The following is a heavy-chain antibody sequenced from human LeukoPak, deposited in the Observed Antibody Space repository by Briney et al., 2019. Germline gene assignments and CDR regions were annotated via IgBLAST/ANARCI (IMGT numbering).Heavy chain of an antibody. CDR1: GFTFDDYA. Sequence: PGGSLRLSCAASGFTFDDYAMHWVRQAPGKGLEWVSGISWNSGSIGYADSVKGRFTISRDNAKNSLYLQMNSLRAEDTALYYCAKDGDSSGWNWFDPWGQGTLVTVSS. CDR2: ISWNSGSI. J-gene: IGHJ5*02. D-gene: IGHD3-22*01. CDR3: AKDGDSSGWNWFDP. V-gene: IGHV3-9*01.